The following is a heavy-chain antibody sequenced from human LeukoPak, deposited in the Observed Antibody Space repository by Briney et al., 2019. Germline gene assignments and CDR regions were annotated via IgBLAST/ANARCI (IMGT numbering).Heavy chain of an antibody. V-gene: IGHV4-31*03. CDR3: ARDPSTHKQLATYFDY. D-gene: IGHD6-6*01. J-gene: IGHJ4*02. Sequence: SQTLSLTCTVSGGSISSGGYYWSWIRQHPGKGLEWIGYIYYSGSTYYNLSLKSRVTMSVDTSKNQFSLKLSSVTAADTAVYYCARDPSTHKQLATYFDYWGQGTLVTVSS. CDR2: IYYSGST. CDR1: GGSISSGGYY.